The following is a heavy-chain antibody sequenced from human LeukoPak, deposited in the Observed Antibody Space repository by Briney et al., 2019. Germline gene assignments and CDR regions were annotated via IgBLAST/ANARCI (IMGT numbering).Heavy chain of an antibody. CDR1: GFTCGDYG. D-gene: IGHD1-26*01. Sequence: GGSLRLXCTTSGFTCGDYGLTWVRLAPGKGLESVGFIRSKTYGGTTEFPASVKGRFSISRDDSRSIAYLQMNSLKPEDTALYYRARGLTVPGAKYYFDNWGQGTLVTVSS. V-gene: IGHV3-49*04. J-gene: IGHJ4*02. CDR2: IRSKTYGGTT. CDR3: ARGLTVPGAKYYFDN.